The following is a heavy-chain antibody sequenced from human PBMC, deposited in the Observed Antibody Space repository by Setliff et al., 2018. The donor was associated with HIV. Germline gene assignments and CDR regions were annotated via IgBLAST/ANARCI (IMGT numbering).Heavy chain of an antibody. V-gene: IGHV4-39*01. D-gene: IGHD2-15*01. Sequence: PSETLSLTCTVSGGSISSSSYYWGWIRQPPGEGLEWIGSIYYNGITYYNPSLKGRFTISVDTSKNQFSLKVTSVTAADTAVYYCARRIFHSSFPSFDSWGQGTLVTVS. J-gene: IGHJ4*02. CDR3: ARRIFHSSFPSFDS. CDR2: IYYNGIT. CDR1: GGSISSSSYY.